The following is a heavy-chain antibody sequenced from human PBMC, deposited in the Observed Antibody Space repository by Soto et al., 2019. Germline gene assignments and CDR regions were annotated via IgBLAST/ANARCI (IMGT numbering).Heavy chain of an antibody. Sequence: GGSLRLSCAASGFTFSSYAMSWVRQAPGKGLEWVSAISGSGGSTYYADSVKGRFTISRDNSKNTLYLQMNSLRAEDTAVYYCAKVIVVVVAANPKSTFDYWGQGTLVTVSS. CDR2: ISGSGGST. CDR3: AKVIVVVVAANPKSTFDY. D-gene: IGHD2-15*01. CDR1: GFTFSSYA. V-gene: IGHV3-23*01. J-gene: IGHJ4*02.